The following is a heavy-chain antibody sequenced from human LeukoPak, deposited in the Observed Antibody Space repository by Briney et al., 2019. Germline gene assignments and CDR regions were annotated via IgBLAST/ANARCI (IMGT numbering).Heavy chain of an antibody. J-gene: IGHJ4*02. CDR3: AKEDYYGSGFDN. CDR1: GFSFSSNA. CDR2: ISGRGGSA. D-gene: IGHD3-10*01. V-gene: IGHV3-23*01. Sequence: GGSLGLSCAASGFSFSSNAMGWVREVPGKGRQWVSGISGRGGSAYYADSVKGRFIISRDNSKNTLYLQMNNLKAEDTALYYCAKEDYYGSGFDNWGQGTLVTVSS.